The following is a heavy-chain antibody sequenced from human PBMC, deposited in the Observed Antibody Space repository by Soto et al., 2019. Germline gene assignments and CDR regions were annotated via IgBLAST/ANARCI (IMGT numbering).Heavy chain of an antibody. D-gene: IGHD2-15*01. V-gene: IGHV3-7*01. CDR2: IKTDGSAE. CDR3: ARDVVALSCPSGFDI. J-gene: IGHJ3*02. Sequence: EVQLVESGGALVQPGGSLRLSCAAAGFTFNSYWMSWVRQAPGKGLEWVARIKTDGSAEDYVDSVKGRFTISRDNAKNSLSLQMNSLRAEDTAVYYCARDVVALSCPSGFDIWGQGTMVTVSS. CDR1: GFTFNSYW.